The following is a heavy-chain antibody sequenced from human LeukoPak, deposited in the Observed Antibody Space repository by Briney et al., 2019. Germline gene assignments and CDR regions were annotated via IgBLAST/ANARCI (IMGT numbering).Heavy chain of an antibody. D-gene: IGHD6-13*01. V-gene: IGHV5-51*01. CDR1: GYSFTSYW. CDR2: IYPGDSDP. J-gene: IGHJ4*02. Sequence: GESLKISCKGSGYSFTSYWIGWVRQMPGKGLEWMGIIYPGDSDPRYSPSFQGQVTISADKSISTAYLQWSSLKASDTAMYYCARLGWGGETIAAASFDYWGQGTLVTVSS. CDR3: ARLGWGGETIAAASFDY.